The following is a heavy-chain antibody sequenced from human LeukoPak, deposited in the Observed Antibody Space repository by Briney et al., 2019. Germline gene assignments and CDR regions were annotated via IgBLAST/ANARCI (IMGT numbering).Heavy chain of an antibody. CDR2: ISAYNGNT. Sequence: ASVKVSCKASGYTFTSYGISWVRQAPGQGLEWMGWISAYNGNTNYAQKLQGRVTMTTDTSTSTAYMELRSLRSDDTAVYYCARAAVRYFDWFVVTHSEHADLDYWGQGTLVTVSS. CDR3: ARAAVRYFDWFVVTHSEHADLDY. V-gene: IGHV1-18*01. CDR1: GYTFTSYG. D-gene: IGHD3-9*01. J-gene: IGHJ4*02.